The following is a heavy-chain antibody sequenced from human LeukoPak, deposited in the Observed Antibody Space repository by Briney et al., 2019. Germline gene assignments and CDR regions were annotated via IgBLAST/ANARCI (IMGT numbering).Heavy chain of an antibody. V-gene: IGHV4-39*01. D-gene: IGHD3-10*01. CDR3: ARLHGSGSPPFDY. CDR1: GGSISSSGYY. J-gene: IGHJ4*02. CDR2: IYYSGST. Sequence: KPSETLSLTCTVSGGSISSSGYYWGWIRHPPGKGLEWIGNIYYSGSTYYNPSLKSRVTISVDTSKNQFSLKLSSVTAADTAVYYCARLHGSGSPPFDYWGQGTLVTVSS.